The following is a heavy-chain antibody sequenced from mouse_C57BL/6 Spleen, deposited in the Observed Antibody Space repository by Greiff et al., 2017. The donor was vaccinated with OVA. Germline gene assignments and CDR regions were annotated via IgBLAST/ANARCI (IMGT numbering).Heavy chain of an antibody. D-gene: IGHD6-5*01. CDR2: ISSGSSTI. J-gene: IGHJ1*03. CDR1: GFTFSDYG. V-gene: IGHV5-17*01. Sequence: EVMLVESGGGLVKPGGSLKLSCAASGFTFSDYGMHWVRQAPEKGLEWVAYISSGSSTIYYADTVKGRFTISRDNAKNTLFLQMTSLRSEDTAMYYCARAYRWYFDVWGTGTTVTVSS. CDR3: ARAYRWYFDV.